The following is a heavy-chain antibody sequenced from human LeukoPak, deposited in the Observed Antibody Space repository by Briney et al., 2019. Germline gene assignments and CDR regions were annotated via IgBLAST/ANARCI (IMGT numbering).Heavy chain of an antibody. V-gene: IGHV5-51*01. D-gene: IGHD6-6*01. CDR1: GYSFTSYW. J-gene: IGHJ5*02. Sequence: GESLKISXKGSGYSFTSYWIGWVRQMPGKGLEWMGIIYPGDSDTRYSPSFQGQVTISADKSISTAYLQWSSLKASDTAMYYCARHPKEVAAPRAPGDWFDPWGQGTLVTVSS. CDR2: IYPGDSDT. CDR3: ARHPKEVAAPRAPGDWFDP.